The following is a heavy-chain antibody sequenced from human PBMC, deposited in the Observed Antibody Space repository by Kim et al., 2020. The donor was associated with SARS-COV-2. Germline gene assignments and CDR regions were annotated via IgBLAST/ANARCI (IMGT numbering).Heavy chain of an antibody. CDR2: MNPKNGDT. CDR1: GYTFTDYY. J-gene: IGHJ4*02. CDR3: AREVNHSGTGGFDF. Sequence: ASVKVSCKASGYTFTDYYIHWVRQAPGQGLEWMGWMNPKNGDTHFAQSFQVWVTLTRDTSMTTAYMALSRLKSDDTAVYYCAREVNHSGTGGFDFWGQGTLVSVSS. D-gene: IGHD1-1*01. V-gene: IGHV1-2*04.